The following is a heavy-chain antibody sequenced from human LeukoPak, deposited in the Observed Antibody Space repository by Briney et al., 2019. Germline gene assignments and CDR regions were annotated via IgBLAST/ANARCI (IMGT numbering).Heavy chain of an antibody. J-gene: IGHJ6*03. D-gene: IGHD5-12*01. CDR3: ARDLAGYSGYDLYPMDV. Sequence: SVKASCKASGGTFSSYAISWVRQAPGQGLEWMGGIIPIFGTANYAQKFQGRVTITADESTSTAYMELSSLRSEDTAVYYCARDLAGYSGYDLYPMDVWGKGTTVTISS. CDR2: IIPIFGTA. CDR1: GGTFSSYA. V-gene: IGHV1-69*13.